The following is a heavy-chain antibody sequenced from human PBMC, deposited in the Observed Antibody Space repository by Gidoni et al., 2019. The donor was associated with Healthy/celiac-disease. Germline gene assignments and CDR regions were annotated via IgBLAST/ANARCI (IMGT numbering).Heavy chain of an antibody. D-gene: IGHD6-13*01. CDR3: AREELAAAGPDGWFDP. CDR1: GYTLTGYY. V-gene: IGHV1-2*02. CDR2: INPNSGGT. Sequence: QVQLVQSGAEVKKPGASLKVSCQSSGYTLTGYYMHWVRQAPGQGLEWMGWINPNSGGTNYAQKFQGRVTMTRDTSISTAYMELSRLRSDDTAVYYCAREELAAAGPDGWFDPWGQGTLVTVSS. J-gene: IGHJ5*02.